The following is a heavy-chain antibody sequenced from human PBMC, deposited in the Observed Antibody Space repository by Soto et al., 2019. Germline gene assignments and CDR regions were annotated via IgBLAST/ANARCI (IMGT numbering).Heavy chain of an antibody. D-gene: IGHD6-6*01. J-gene: IGHJ6*02. CDR3: ARDGSQIEYSSSYYYYGMDV. Sequence: ASVKVSCKASGYTFTSYGVSWVRQAPGQGLEWMAWISVNNGHTNYAQKIQGRVTMTTDTSTSTAYMELRSLRSDDTAVYFCARDGSQIEYSSSYYYYGMDVWGQGTTVTVSS. V-gene: IGHV1-18*01. CDR2: ISVNNGHT. CDR1: GYTFTSYG.